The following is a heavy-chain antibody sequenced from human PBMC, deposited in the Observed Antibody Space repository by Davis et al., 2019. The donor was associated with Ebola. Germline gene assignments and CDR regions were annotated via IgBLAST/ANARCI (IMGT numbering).Heavy chain of an antibody. Sequence: PGGSLRLSCAASGFTFSSYGMHWVRQAPGKGLEWVAVISYDGSNKYYADSVKGRFTISRDNSKNTLYLQMNSLRAEDTAVYYCAKEGSYDFWSGYYTIDYWGQRTLVTVSS. CDR1: GFTFSSYG. CDR2: ISYDGSNK. J-gene: IGHJ4*02. D-gene: IGHD3-3*01. V-gene: IGHV3-30*18. CDR3: AKEGSYDFWSGYYTIDY.